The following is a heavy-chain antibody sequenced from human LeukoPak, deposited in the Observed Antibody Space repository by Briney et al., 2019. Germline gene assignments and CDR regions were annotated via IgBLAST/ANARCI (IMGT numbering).Heavy chain of an antibody. D-gene: IGHD1-26*01. J-gene: IGHJ5*02. Sequence: ASVKVSCKASGYAFIDYAINWVRQAPGQGLEWMGWINTNTGNPTYAQGFTGRFVFSLDTSVSTAYLQISSLKAEDTAVYYCARTSGSYFSYRAKYNWFDPWGQGTLVTVSS. CDR1: GYAFIDYA. CDR2: INTNTGNP. CDR3: ARTSGSYFSYRAKYNWFDP. V-gene: IGHV7-4-1*02.